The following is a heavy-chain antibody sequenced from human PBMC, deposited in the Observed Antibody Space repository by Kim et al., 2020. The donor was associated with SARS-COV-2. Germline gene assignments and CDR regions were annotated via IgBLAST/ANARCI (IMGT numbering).Heavy chain of an antibody. V-gene: IGHV3-66*01. CDR2: IYSGGST. CDR3: ARDPIAVAGTDFDY. J-gene: IGHJ4*02. D-gene: IGHD6-19*01. Sequence: GGSLRLSCAASGFTVSSNYMSWVRQAPGKGLEWVSVIYSGGSTYYADSVKGRFTISRDNSKNTLYLQMNSLRAEDTAVYYCARDPIAVAGTDFDYWGQGTLVTVSS. CDR1: GFTVSSNY.